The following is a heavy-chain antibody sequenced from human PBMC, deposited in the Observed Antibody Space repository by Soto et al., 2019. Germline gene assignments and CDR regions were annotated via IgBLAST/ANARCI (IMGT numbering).Heavy chain of an antibody. Sequence: PGGSLRLSSAASGFTLSSYAMGGFRQAPGKGLEWVSAISGSGGSTYYADSMKGRFTISRDNSKNTLYLQMNSLRAEDTAVYYCAKGGLGKSYYDVLTGSNCWGQGTLVTVSS. J-gene: IGHJ4*02. CDR1: GFTLSSYA. CDR2: ISGSGGST. D-gene: IGHD3-9*01. V-gene: IGHV3-23*01. CDR3: AKGGLGKSYYDVLTGSNC.